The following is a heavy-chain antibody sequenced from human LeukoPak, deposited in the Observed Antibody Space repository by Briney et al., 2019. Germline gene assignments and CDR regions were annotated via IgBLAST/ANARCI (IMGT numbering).Heavy chain of an antibody. CDR2: LGTDGTYT. CDR1: GFNLRDYW. D-gene: IGHD4-11*01. Sequence: GGSLRLSCAASGFNLRDYWMHWVRQAPGKGLVWVSRLGTDGTYTNYADSVTGRFTISRDNAKNTLYLQMDSLRAEDTSFYYCVRDPSNSGNWFDLWGPGTLVTVSS. CDR3: VRDPSNSGNWFDL. J-gene: IGHJ5*02. V-gene: IGHV3-74*01.